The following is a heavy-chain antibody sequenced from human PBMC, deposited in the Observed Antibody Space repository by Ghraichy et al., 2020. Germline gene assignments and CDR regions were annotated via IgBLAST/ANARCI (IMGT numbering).Heavy chain of an antibody. CDR2: IYYSGST. V-gene: IGHV4-59*01. CDR3: ARVWSYDSIDAFDI. J-gene: IGHJ3*02. Sequence: SQTLSLTCTVSGGSISSYYWSWIRQPPGKGLEWIGYIYYSGSTNYNPSLKSRVTISVDTSKNQFSLKLSSVTAADTAVYYCARVWSYDSIDAFDIWGQGTMVTVSS. D-gene: IGHD1-26*01. CDR1: GGSISSYY.